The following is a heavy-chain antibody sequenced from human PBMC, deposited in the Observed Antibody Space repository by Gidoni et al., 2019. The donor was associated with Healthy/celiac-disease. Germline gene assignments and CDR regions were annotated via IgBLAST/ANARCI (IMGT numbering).Heavy chain of an antibody. Sequence: EVQLVESGGGLVQPGGSLRLSCAASGFPFSSYWMSWVRQAPGKGLEWVANIKQDGSEKYYVDSVKGRFTISRDNAKNSLYLQMNSLRAEDTAVYYCARSVYAIRVGSVNDYWGQGTLVTVSS. CDR3: ARSVYAIRVGSVNDY. CDR2: IKQDGSEK. CDR1: GFPFSSYW. V-gene: IGHV3-7*01. J-gene: IGHJ4*02. D-gene: IGHD2-8*01.